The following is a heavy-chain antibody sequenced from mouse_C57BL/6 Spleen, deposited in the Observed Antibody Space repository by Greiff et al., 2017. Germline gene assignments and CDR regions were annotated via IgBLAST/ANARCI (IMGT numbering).Heavy chain of an antibody. J-gene: IGHJ3*01. Sequence: VQLKESGGGLVKPGGSLKLSCAASGFTFSSYAMSWVRQTPEKRLEWVATISDGGSYTYYPDNVKGRFTISRDNAKNNLYLQMSHLKSEDTAMYYCAREAAGWFAYWGQGTLVTVSA. CDR3: AREAAGWFAY. CDR1: GFTFSSYA. CDR2: ISDGGSYT. V-gene: IGHV5-4*01.